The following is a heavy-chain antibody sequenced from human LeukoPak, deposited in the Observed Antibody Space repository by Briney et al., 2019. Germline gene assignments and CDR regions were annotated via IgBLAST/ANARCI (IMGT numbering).Heavy chain of an antibody. Sequence: PGGSLRLSCAASGFTFSSYAMSWVRQAPGKGLEWVSAISGSGGGTYYADSVKGRFTISRDNSKNTLYLQMNSLRAEDTAVYYCAKGHIAAAGIKYFQHWGQGTLVTVSS. CDR1: GFTFSSYA. CDR2: ISGSGGGT. D-gene: IGHD6-13*01. CDR3: AKGHIAAAGIKYFQH. V-gene: IGHV3-23*01. J-gene: IGHJ1*01.